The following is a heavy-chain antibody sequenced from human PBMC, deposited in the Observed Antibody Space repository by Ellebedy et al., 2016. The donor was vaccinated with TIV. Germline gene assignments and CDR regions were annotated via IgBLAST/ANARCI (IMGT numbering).Heavy chain of an antibody. Sequence: SETLSLTXAVSGGSISSSNWWSWVRQPPGKGLEWIGEIYHSGSTNYNPSLKSRVTISVDKSKNQFSLKLSSVTAADTAVYYCARDCSGGSCYSWDYYYGMDVWGQGTTVTVSS. CDR3: ARDCSGGSCYSWDYYYGMDV. CDR2: IYHSGST. J-gene: IGHJ6*02. V-gene: IGHV4-4*02. CDR1: GGSISSSNW. D-gene: IGHD2-15*01.